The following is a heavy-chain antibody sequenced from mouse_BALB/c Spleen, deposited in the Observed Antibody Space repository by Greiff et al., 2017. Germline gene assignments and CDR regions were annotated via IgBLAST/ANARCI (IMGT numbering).Heavy chain of an antibody. CDR1: GFNIKDTY. V-gene: IGHV14-3*02. Sequence: VQLQQSGAELVKPGASVKLSCTASGFNIKDTYMHWVKQRPEQGLEWIGRIDPANGNTKYDPKFQGKATITADTSSNTAYLQLSSLTSEDTAVYYCRRDDDSSYAMDYWGQGTSVTVSS. J-gene: IGHJ4*01. D-gene: IGHD1-3*01. CDR2: IDPANGNT. CDR3: RRDDDSSYAMDY.